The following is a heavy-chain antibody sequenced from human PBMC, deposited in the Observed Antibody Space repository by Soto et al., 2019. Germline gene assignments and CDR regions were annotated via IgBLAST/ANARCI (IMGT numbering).Heavy chain of an antibody. D-gene: IGHD5-18*01. CDR3: ASKSYGSNFCEY. J-gene: IGHJ4*02. V-gene: IGHV4-30-4*01. Sequence: SETLSLTCTVSGGSISSGDYYWSWILQPPGKGLEWIGYIYYSGSTYYNPSLKSRVTISVDTSKNQFSLKLSSVTAADTAVYYCASKSYGSNFCEYWGQGTLGNVSS. CDR2: IYYSGST. CDR1: GGSISSGDYY.